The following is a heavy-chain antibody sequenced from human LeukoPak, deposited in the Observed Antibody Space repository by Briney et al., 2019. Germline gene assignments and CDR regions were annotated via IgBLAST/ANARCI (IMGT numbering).Heavy chain of an antibody. CDR2: INPTGGTT. J-gene: IGHJ3*02. V-gene: IGHV1-46*01. D-gene: IGHD5-12*01. CDR1: GYTFTSYF. Sequence: ASVKVSCKASGYTFTSYFLHWVRQAPGQGLEWMGIINPTGGTTSYSQNFRGRVTMTRDTSTSTVYMELSSLRSDDTAVYYCAAGTPNIVAHDAFDIWGQGTMVTVSS. CDR3: AAGTPNIVAHDAFDI.